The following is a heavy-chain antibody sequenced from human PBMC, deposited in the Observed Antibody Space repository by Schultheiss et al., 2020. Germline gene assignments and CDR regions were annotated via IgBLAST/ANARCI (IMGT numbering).Heavy chain of an antibody. CDR3: ARGGSYHLL. J-gene: IGHJ4*02. V-gene: IGHV3-7*04. D-gene: IGHD1-26*01. Sequence: GESLKISCVGSGFTFSNYWMTWVRQAPGKGLEWVANINQDGSEKNYVDSVKGRFTISRDNAKNSLCLQMNSLSAEDTAVFYCARGGSYHLLWGQGTLVTVSS. CDR2: INQDGSEK. CDR1: GFTFSNYW.